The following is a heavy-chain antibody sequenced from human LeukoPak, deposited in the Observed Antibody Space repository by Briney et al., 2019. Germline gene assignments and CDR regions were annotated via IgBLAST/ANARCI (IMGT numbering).Heavy chain of an antibody. J-gene: IGHJ4*02. D-gene: IGHD4-17*01. CDR3: ARDLRHDYEWGPGGTLDY. Sequence: PGGSLRLSCAASGFTFSDYYMSWIRQAPGKGLEWVSYISSSGSTIYYAGSVKGRFTISRDNAKNSLYLQMNSLRAEDTAVYYCARDLRHDYEWGPGGTLDYWGQGTLVTVSS. V-gene: IGHV3-11*01. CDR1: GFTFSDYY. CDR2: ISSSGSTI.